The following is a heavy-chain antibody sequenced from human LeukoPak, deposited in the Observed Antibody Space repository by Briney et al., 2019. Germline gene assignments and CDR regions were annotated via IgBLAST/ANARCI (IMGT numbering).Heavy chain of an antibody. CDR3: ARAAGHRRANYYMDV. V-gene: IGHV3-23*01. CDR1: GFTFSTYA. J-gene: IGHJ6*03. Sequence: GGSLRLXCAASGFTFSTYAMSWVRPAPGKGLEWVSVISGSGSSTYSADSVKGRFTISRDNAKNSLYLQMNSLRAEDTAVYYCARAAGHRRANYYMDVWGKGTTVTVSS. CDR2: ISGSGSST.